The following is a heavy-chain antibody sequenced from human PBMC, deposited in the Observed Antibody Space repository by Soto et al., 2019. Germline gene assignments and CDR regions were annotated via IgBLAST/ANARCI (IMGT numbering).Heavy chain of an antibody. J-gene: IGHJ3*02. V-gene: IGHV3-33*01. D-gene: IGHD6-13*01. CDR3: ARSRGIAAAPHAFDI. CDR2: IWYDGSNK. Sequence: GGSLRLSCAASGFTFSSYGMHWVRQAPGKGLEWVAVIWYDGSNKYYADSVKGRFTISRDNSKNTLYLQMNSLRAEDTAVYYCARSRGIAAAPHAFDIWGQGTMVTVSS. CDR1: GFTFSSYG.